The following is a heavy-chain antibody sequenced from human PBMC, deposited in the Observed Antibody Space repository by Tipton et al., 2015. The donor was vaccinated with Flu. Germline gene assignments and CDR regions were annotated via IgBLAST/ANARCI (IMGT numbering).Heavy chain of an antibody. CDR1: GYTFTSYG. CDR2: ISAYNGNT. Sequence: QLVQSGAEVKKPGASVKVSCKASGYTFTSYGISWVRQAPGQGLEWMGWISAYNGNTNYAQKLQGRVTMTTDTSTSTAYMELRSLRSDDTAVYYGARAYCGGDCYSPLDYWGQGTLVTVSS. V-gene: IGHV1-18*01. CDR3: ARAYCGGDCYSPLDY. J-gene: IGHJ4*02. D-gene: IGHD2-21*02.